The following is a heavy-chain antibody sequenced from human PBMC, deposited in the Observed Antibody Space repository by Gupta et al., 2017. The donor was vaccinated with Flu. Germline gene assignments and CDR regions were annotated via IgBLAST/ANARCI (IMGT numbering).Heavy chain of an antibody. D-gene: IGHD2-2*01. J-gene: IGHJ4*02. V-gene: IGHV1-18*01. Sequence: QVQLVQSGTEVKKPGASVKVSCKASGHTITSLGISWVRQAPGQGPEWMGWTNIYNGNANYAGKFQGRVTMSTDTSTSTAYMELRSLRSDDTAVYFCAVDQTNFAFRTWGQGTLVTVSS. CDR1: GHTITSLG. CDR2: TNIYNGNA. CDR3: AVDQTNFAFRT.